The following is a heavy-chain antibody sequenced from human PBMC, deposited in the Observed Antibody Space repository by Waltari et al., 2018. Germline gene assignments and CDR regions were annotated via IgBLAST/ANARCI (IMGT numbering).Heavy chain of an antibody. CDR3: VRDSSGTY. D-gene: IGHD3-22*01. V-gene: IGHV3-74*01. CDR2: INSDGSST. CDR1: GFTFSSHW. J-gene: IGHJ4*02. Sequence: EVQLVESGGGLVQPGVSLRLSCAASGFTFSSHWMYWVRQTPGKGLVWVSGINSDGSSTSYADSVKGRVTISRDNAKNTLYLQMNSLRAEDTAVYYCVRDSSGTYWGQGTQVTVSS.